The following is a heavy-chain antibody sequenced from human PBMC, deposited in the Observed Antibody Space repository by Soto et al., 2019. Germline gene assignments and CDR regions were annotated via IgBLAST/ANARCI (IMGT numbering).Heavy chain of an antibody. CDR3: ARESPYDFWSGYYINDGMDV. Sequence: QVQLVQSGAEVKKPGASVKVSCKASGYTFISYDISWVRQAPGQGLEWMGGIIPIFGTANYAQKFQGRVTITADESTSTAYMELSSLRSEDTAVYYCARESPYDFWSGYYINDGMDVWGQGTTVTVSS. J-gene: IGHJ6*02. CDR1: GYTFISYD. V-gene: IGHV1-69*13. D-gene: IGHD3-3*01. CDR2: IIPIFGTA.